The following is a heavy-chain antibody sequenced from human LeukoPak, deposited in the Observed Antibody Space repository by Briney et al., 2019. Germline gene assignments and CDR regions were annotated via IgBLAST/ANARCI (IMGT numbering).Heavy chain of an antibody. CDR1: GYTFTSYG. CDR3: ARGIIGITIFGVVTRGPSGWFDP. D-gene: IGHD3-3*01. V-gene: IGHV1-8*03. Sequence: GASVKVSCKTSGYTFTSYGISWVRQATGQGLEWMGWMNPNSGNTGYAQKFQGRVTITRNTSISTAYMELSSLRSEDTAVYYCARGIIGITIFGVVTRGPSGWFDPWGQGTLVTVSS. J-gene: IGHJ5*02. CDR2: MNPNSGNT.